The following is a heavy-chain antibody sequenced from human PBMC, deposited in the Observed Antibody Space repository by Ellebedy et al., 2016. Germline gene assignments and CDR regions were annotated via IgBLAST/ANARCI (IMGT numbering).Heavy chain of an antibody. Sequence: GESLKISCAASGFTFSSYAMSWVRQAPGKGLEWVSTVSVSGGSTYYADSVKGRFTISRDNSKNTLYLQLNSLRAEDTAVYYCAKTPWGVVTRAFDIWGQGTMVTVSS. CDR1: GFTFSSYA. V-gene: IGHV3-23*01. CDR3: AKTPWGVVTRAFDI. CDR2: VSVSGGST. D-gene: IGHD4-23*01. J-gene: IGHJ3*02.